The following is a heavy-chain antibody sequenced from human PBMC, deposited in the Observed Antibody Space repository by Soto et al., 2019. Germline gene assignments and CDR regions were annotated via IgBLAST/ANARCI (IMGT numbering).Heavy chain of an antibody. CDR3: AAGQMATTGLNWFDP. CDR2: INAGNGNT. CDR1: GYTFTSYA. J-gene: IGHJ5*02. Sequence: ASVKVSCKASGYTFTSYAMHWVRQAPGQRLEWMGWINAGNGNTKYSQKFQGRVTITRDTSASTAYMELSSLRSEDTAVYYCAAGQMATTGLNWFDPWGQGTLVTVSS. V-gene: IGHV1-3*01. D-gene: IGHD5-12*01.